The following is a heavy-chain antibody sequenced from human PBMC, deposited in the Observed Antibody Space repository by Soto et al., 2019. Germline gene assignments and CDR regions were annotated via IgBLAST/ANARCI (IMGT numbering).Heavy chain of an antibody. CDR3: ARVDEGGNSFGPLDS. V-gene: IGHV4-61*01. Sequence: KASETLSLTCNVSGVSVSSDSYYWTWIRQPPGKGLEWIGYLYYSRITNYHPSLKGRVTISIDTSKNQFSLRLTSVTAADTALYYCARVDEGGNSFGPLDSWGQGTLVTVSS. CDR1: GVSVSSDSYY. CDR2: LYYSRIT. J-gene: IGHJ4*02. D-gene: IGHD3-3*01.